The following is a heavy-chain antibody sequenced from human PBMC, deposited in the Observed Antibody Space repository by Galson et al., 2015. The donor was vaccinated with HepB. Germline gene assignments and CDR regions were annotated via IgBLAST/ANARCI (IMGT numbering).Heavy chain of an antibody. CDR2: IIPMFGVL. Sequence: SVKVSCKASGVTFSNFAISWERQAPGQGLEWMGSIIPMFGVLHLARKFQGRVTMTADASTNTAYMELSSLRSEDTAVYFCARPNMDHEGSYCFDYWGQGTPVTVSS. V-gene: IGHV1-69*13. J-gene: IGHJ4*02. CDR3: ARPNMDHEGSYCFDY. CDR1: GVTFSNFA. D-gene: IGHD3-10*01.